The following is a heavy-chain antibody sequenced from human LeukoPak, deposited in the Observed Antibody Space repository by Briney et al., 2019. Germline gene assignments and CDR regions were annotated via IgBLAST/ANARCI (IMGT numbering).Heavy chain of an antibody. CDR3: AAELAPSYYYYGMDV. V-gene: IGHV1-58*01. Sequence: SVKVSCKASGFTVTSSAVQWVRQARGQRLEWIGWIVVSSGNTNYAQKFQERVTITRDMSTSTAYMELSSLRSEDTAVYYCAAELAPSYYYYGMDVWGQGTTVTVSS. CDR2: IVVSSGNT. J-gene: IGHJ6*02. CDR1: GFTVTSSA. D-gene: IGHD6-6*01.